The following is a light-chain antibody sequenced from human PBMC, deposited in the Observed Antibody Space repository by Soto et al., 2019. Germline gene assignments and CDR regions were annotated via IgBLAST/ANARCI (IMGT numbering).Light chain of an antibody. J-gene: IGKJ2*01. CDR3: QQYSNWPPLYT. CDR1: QRVSSY. CDR2: DAS. Sequence: EIVMTQSPATLSVSPGERATLSCRASQRVSSYLSWYQQKPGLPPRLLIYDASTRATGIPDRFSGSGSGTDFTLTISSLQSADVALYYCQQYSNWPPLYTFGRGTKLEIK. V-gene: IGKV3-15*01.